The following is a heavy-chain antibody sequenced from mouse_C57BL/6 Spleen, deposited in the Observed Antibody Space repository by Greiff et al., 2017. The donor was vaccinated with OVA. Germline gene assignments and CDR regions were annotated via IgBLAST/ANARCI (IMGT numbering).Heavy chain of an antibody. V-gene: IGHV3-6*01. D-gene: IGHD2-5*01. J-gene: IGHJ3*01. Sequence: EVHLVESGPGLVKPSQSLSLTCSVTGYSITSGYYWNWIRQFPGNKLEWMGYISYDGSNNYNPSLKNRISITRDTSKNQFFLKLNSVTTEDTATYYCAREDYSNGDWGQGTLVTVSA. CDR3: AREDYSNGD. CDR2: ISYDGSN. CDR1: GYSITSGYY.